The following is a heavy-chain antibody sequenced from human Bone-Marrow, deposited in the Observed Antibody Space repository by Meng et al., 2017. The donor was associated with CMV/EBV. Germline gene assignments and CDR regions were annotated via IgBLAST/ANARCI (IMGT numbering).Heavy chain of an antibody. CDR2: ISSSSSTI. CDR1: GFTFSSYS. V-gene: IGHV3-48*04. Sequence: GGSLRPSCAASGFTFSSYSMNWVRQAPGKGLEWVSYISSSSSTIYYADSVKGRFTISRDNAKNSLYLQMNSLRAEDTAVYYCARVREWELSNSPFDYWGQGTLVTVSS. D-gene: IGHD1-26*01. CDR3: ARVREWELSNSPFDY. J-gene: IGHJ4*02.